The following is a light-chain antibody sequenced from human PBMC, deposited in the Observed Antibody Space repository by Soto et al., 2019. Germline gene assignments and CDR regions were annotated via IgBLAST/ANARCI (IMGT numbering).Light chain of an antibody. CDR1: SSNIGAGSD. CDR2: DNN. CDR3: QSYDNILGGYV. J-gene: IGLJ1*01. V-gene: IGLV1-40*01. Sequence: QSVLTQPPSVSGAPGQRVTIPCTGSSSNIGAGSDVHWYQQLPGKAPKVLMFDNNNRPSGVPDRFSGSKSGTSASLAITGLQSEDEADYYCQSYDNILGGYVFGTGTKLTVL.